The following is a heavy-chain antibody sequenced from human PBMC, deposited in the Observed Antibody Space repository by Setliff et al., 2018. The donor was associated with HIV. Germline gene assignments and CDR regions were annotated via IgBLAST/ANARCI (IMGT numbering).Heavy chain of an antibody. Sequence: SETLSLTCTVSGGSVSTTNYYWSWIRQPPGKGLEWIGYIHYSGSAAYYSPSLQSRSTISIDTSKNQFSLRLTSVTAADTAIYYCAREVDVLTTSDAFDIWGRGTMVTVSS. D-gene: IGHD2-21*02. CDR3: AREVDVLTTSDAFDI. CDR1: GGSVSTTNYY. V-gene: IGHV4-30-4*08. CDR2: IHYSGSAA. J-gene: IGHJ3*02.